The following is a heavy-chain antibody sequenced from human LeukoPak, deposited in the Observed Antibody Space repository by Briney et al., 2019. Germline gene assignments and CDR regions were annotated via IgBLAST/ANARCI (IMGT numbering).Heavy chain of an antibody. CDR3: ARGTRGDYDYYFDY. D-gene: IGHD4-17*01. CDR1: GGSISSGGYY. CDR2: IYYSGST. J-gene: IGHJ4*02. Sequence: SQTLSLTCTVSGGSISSGGYYWSWIRQHPGKGLEWTGYIYYSGSTYYNPSLKSRVTISVDTSKNQFSLKLSSVTAADTAVYYCARGTRGDYDYYFDYWGQGTLVTVSS. V-gene: IGHV4-31*03.